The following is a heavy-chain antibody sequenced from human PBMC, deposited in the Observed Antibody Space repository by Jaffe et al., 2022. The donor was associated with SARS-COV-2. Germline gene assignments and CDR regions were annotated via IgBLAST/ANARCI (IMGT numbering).Heavy chain of an antibody. CDR2: INHSGST. CDR3: ARGESSGSYYAYFDS. D-gene: IGHD1-26*01. Sequence: QVQLQQWGAGLLKPSETLSLTCAVYGGSFSGYYWSWIRQPPGKGLEWIGEINHSGSTNYNPSLKSRVTISVDTSKNQFSLKLSSVTAADTAVYYCARGESSGSYYAYFDSWGQGTLVTVSS. CDR1: GGSFSGYY. V-gene: IGHV4-34*02. J-gene: IGHJ4*02.